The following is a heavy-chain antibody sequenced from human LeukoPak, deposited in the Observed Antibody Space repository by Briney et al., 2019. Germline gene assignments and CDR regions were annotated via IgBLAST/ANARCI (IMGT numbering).Heavy chain of an antibody. CDR1: GFTFSSYA. D-gene: IGHD3-22*01. Sequence: PGGSLRLSCAASGFTFSSYAMSWVRQAPGKGLERVAVISYDGSNKYYADSVKGRFTISRDNSKNTLYLQMNSLRAEDTAVYYCARTMTHWGQGTLVTVSS. V-gene: IGHV3-30*03. J-gene: IGHJ1*01. CDR3: ARTMTH. CDR2: ISYDGSNK.